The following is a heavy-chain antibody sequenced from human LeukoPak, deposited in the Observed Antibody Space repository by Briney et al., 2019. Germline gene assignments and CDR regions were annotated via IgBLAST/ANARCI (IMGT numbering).Heavy chain of an antibody. D-gene: IGHD5-18*01. CDR3: ARTPGRRYSQGTGDY. Sequence: PSETLSLTCSVSGGSIRSRSYYWRWIRQPPGKGLEWIGSIYYSGSTYYNPSLKSRVTISVDTSKNQFSLKLSSVTAADTAVYYCARTPGRRYSQGTGDYWPQGTLVTVSS. V-gene: IGHV4-39*01. CDR2: IYYSGST. CDR1: GGSIRSRSYY. J-gene: IGHJ4*02.